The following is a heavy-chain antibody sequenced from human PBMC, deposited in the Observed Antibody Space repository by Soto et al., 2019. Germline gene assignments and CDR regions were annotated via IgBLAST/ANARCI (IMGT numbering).Heavy chain of an antibody. D-gene: IGHD3-3*01. J-gene: IGHJ6*02. CDR1: GFTFSGSA. CDR3: TGNYDFWSASDGMDV. V-gene: IGHV3-73*01. Sequence: GGSLRLSCAASGFTFSGSAMHWVRRASGKGLEWVGRIRSKANSYATAYAASVKGRFTISRDDSKNTAYLQMNSLKTEDTAVYYCTGNYDFWSASDGMDVWGQGTTVTVSS. CDR2: IRSKANSYAT.